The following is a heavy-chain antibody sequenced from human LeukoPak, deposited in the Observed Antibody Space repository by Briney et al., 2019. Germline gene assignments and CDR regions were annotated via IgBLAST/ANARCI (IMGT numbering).Heavy chain of an antibody. CDR3: AKDHNWNDVEGYFDY. CDR2: IKQDGSEK. Sequence: GGSLRLSCAASGFTFSSYWMSWVRQAPGKGLEWVANIKQDGSEKYYVDSVKGRFTISRDNSKNTLYLQMNSLRAEDTAVYYCAKDHNWNDVEGYFDYWGQGTLVTVSS. J-gene: IGHJ4*02. D-gene: IGHD1-1*01. V-gene: IGHV3-7*01. CDR1: GFTFSSYW.